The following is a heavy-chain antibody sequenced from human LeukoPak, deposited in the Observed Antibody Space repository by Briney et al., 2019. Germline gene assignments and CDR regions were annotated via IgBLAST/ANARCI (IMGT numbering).Heavy chain of an antibody. V-gene: IGHV1-18*01. CDR2: ISAYIGNT. J-gene: IGHJ4*02. Sequence: ASVKVSCKASGYTFTSYGISWVRQAPGQGLEWMGWISAYIGNTNYAQKLQGRVTMARDMSTSTDYMELSSLRSDDTAVYYCARDFIFYEILTGYYNLYYFDYWGQGTLVTVSS. CDR1: GYTFTSYG. CDR3: ARDFIFYEILTGYYNLYYFDY. D-gene: IGHD3-9*01.